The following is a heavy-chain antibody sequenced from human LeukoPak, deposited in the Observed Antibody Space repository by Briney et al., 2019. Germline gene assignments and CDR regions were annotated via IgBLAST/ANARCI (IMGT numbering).Heavy chain of an antibody. V-gene: IGHV3-30*18. Sequence: GGSLRLSCAASGFTFSSYGMHWVRQAPGKGLEWVAVISYDGSNKYYADSVKGRFTISRDNSKNTLYLQMNSLRAEDTAVYYCAKDHLWFGEGAYYYYGMDVWGQGTTVTVSS. D-gene: IGHD3-10*01. CDR2: ISYDGSNK. CDR3: AKDHLWFGEGAYYYYGMDV. CDR1: GFTFSSYG. J-gene: IGHJ6*02.